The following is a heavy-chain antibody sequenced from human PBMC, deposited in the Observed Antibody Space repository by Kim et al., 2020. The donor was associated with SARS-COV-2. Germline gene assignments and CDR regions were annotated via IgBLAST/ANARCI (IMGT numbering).Heavy chain of an antibody. V-gene: IGHV3-33*06. Sequence: GGSLRLSCAASGFTFSSYGMHWVRQAPGKGLEWVAVIWYDGSNKYYADSVKGRFTISRDNSKNTLYLQMNSLRAEDTAVYYCAKADILTGYYLLSGGMDVWGQGTTVTVSS. D-gene: IGHD3-9*01. CDR1: GFTFSSYG. CDR3: AKADILTGYYLLSGGMDV. CDR2: IWYDGSNK. J-gene: IGHJ6*02.